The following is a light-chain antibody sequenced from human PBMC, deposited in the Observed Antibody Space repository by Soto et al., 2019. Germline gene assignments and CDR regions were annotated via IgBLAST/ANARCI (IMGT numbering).Light chain of an antibody. CDR1: QSVSSSY. CDR2: GAS. J-gene: IGKJ1*01. CDR3: QQYGSSPH. Sequence: EIMMTQSPGTLSLSPGEIATLSCSASQSVSSSYLAWYQQKPGQAPRLLIYGASSRATGIPDRFSGSGSGTDFTLTISRLEPEDFAVYYCQQYGSSPHFGQGTKVDIK. V-gene: IGKV3-20*01.